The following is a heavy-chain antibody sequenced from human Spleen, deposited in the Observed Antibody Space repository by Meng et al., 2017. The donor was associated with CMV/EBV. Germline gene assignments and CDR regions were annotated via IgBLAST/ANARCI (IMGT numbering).Heavy chain of an antibody. J-gene: IGHJ4*02. Sequence: SVKVSCKASGGAFNNHAISWVRQAPGQGLEWMGGIIPILSITNYAQKFQGGVTITADKSTSTAYMELSSLRSEDTALYYCARSSSSWSYFYYWGQGTLVTVSS. V-gene: IGHV1-69*10. CDR2: IIPILSIT. D-gene: IGHD6-13*01. CDR3: ARSSSSWSYFYY. CDR1: GGAFNNHA.